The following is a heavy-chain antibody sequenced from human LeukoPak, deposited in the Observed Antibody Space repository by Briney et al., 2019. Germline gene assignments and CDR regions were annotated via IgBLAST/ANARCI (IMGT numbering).Heavy chain of an antibody. CDR1: GFTFTTYE. V-gene: IGHV3-48*03. CDR2: ISSSGSSI. CDR3: VREGNYGYLWNAFDV. D-gene: IGHD5-18*01. Sequence: PGGSLRLSCVGYGFTFTTYEMNWVRQAPGKGLEWISYISSSGSSIYYTDSVKGRFTISRDNAKNSLYLQMHSLRDEDTAVYYCVREGNYGYLWNAFDVWGQGTMVTISS. J-gene: IGHJ3*01.